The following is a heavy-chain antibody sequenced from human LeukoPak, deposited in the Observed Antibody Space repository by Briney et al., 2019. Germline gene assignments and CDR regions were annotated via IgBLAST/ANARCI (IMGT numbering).Heavy chain of an antibody. V-gene: IGHV3-7*01. CDR1: GFTFSSYA. J-gene: IGHJ4*02. Sequence: GGSLRLSCAASGFTFSSYAMSWVRQAPGKGLEWVANIKQDGSEKYYVDSVKGRFTISRDNAKNSLYLQMNSLRAEDTAVYYCARDRYYYDSSGYPFDYWGQGTLVTVSS. CDR2: IKQDGSEK. CDR3: ARDRYYYDSSGYPFDY. D-gene: IGHD3-22*01.